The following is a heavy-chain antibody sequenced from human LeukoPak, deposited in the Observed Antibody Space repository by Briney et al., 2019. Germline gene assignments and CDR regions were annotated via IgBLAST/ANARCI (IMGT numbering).Heavy chain of an antibody. D-gene: IGHD2-2*01. Sequence: ASVKVSCKASGYTFTSYDINWVRQATGQGLEWMGWMNPNSGNTGYAQKFQGRVTMTRNTSISTAYMELSSLRSEDTAVYYCARDDLIVGSTSQYYYYGMDVWGQGTTATVSS. CDR3: ARDDLIVGSTSQYYYYGMDV. J-gene: IGHJ6*02. CDR2: MNPNSGNT. V-gene: IGHV1-8*01. CDR1: GYTFTSYD.